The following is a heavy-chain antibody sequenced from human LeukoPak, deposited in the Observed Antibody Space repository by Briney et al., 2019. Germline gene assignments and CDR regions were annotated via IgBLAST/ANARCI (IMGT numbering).Heavy chain of an antibody. Sequence: PSETLSLTRAVSGGSISSSNWWSWVRQPPGKGLEWIGEIYHSGSTNYNPSLKSRVTISVDKSKNQFSLKLSSVTAADTAVYYCARDSRGYGDYYIDYWGQGTLVTVSS. V-gene: IGHV4-4*02. CDR2: IYHSGST. CDR1: GGSISSSNW. CDR3: ARDSRGYGDYYIDY. J-gene: IGHJ4*02. D-gene: IGHD4-17*01.